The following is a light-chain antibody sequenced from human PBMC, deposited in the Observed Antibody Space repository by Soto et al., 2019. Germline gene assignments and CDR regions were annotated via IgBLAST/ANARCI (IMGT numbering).Light chain of an antibody. V-gene: IGKV1-5*03. CDR1: QSISSW. CDR3: QQYNSYWT. J-gene: IGKJ1*01. Sequence: IQMTQSPSTLSASVGDRVTITCRARQSISSWLAWYQQKAGKAPKLLIYKASSLESGVPSRFSGSGSGTEFTLTISSLQPDDFATYYCQQYNSYWTFGQGTKVEIK. CDR2: KAS.